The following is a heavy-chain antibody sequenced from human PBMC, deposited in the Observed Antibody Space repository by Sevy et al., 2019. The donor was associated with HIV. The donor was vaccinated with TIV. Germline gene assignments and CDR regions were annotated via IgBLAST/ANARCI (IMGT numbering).Heavy chain of an antibody. V-gene: IGHV3-30*02. CDR1: GFTFSNYG. CDR2: IRYDGSDK. J-gene: IGHJ4*02. CDR3: AKDLAGPGRRYFDY. Sequence: GGSLRLSCAASGFTFSNYGMYWVRQVPGKGLEWVTFIRYDGSDKYYAASVKGRFTISRDDSKNTFYLQMDSLRPEDTAIYYCAKDLAGPGRRYFDYWGQGTLVTVSS. D-gene: IGHD6-13*01.